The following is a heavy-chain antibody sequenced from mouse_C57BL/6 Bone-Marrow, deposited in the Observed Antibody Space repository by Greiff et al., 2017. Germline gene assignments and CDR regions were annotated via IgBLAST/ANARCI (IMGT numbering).Heavy chain of an antibody. CDR1: GYTFTSYW. V-gene: IGHV1-74*01. J-gene: IGHJ4*01. D-gene: IGHD2-2*01. CDR3: AILWLRDYYAMDY. Sequence: VQLQQPGAELVKPGASVKVSCKASGYTFTSYWMHWLKQRPGPALQWIVRFLPSDSDTNYKQKFKGKATLTLAQSSSTAYMQLSSLTSEDAAVYYCAILWLRDYYAMDYWGQGTSVTVSS. CDR2: FLPSDSDT.